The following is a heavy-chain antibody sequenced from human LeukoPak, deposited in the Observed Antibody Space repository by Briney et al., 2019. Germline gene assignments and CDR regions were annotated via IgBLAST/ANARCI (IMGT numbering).Heavy chain of an antibody. CDR2: ISSSSSYK. CDR3: AGDYEGNLAFDI. J-gene: IGHJ3*02. CDR1: GFSFSNCS. V-gene: IGHV3-21*01. D-gene: IGHD4-23*01. Sequence: GGTLRLSCAASGFSFSNCSMNWVRQAPGKGLEWVSSISSSSSYKYYADSLEGGFTISRDSVKNSLYMQMNSLIAEDTAVYYCAGDYEGNLAFDIWGQGTMVTVSS.